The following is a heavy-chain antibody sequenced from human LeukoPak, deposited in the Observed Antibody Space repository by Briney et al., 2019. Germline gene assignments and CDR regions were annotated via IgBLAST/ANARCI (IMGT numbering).Heavy chain of an antibody. V-gene: IGHV3-30*04. D-gene: IGHD5-12*01. CDR1: GFTFSSYA. J-gene: IGHJ4*02. CDR2: ISYDGSNK. CDR3: ARDRQTRSGYGPFDY. Sequence: GRSLRLSCAASGFTFSSYAMHWVRQAPGKGLEWVAVISYDGSNKYYADSVKGRFTISRDNSKNTLYLQMNSLRAEDTAVYYCARDRQTRSGYGPFDYWGQGTLVTVSS.